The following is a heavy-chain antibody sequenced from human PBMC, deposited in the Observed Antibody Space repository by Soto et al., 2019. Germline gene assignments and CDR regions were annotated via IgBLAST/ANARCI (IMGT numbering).Heavy chain of an antibody. CDR3: ARSLFLASTDTEPFDC. CDR1: RFTFSSYA. Sequence: GGSLRLSCAASRFTFSSYAMSWVRQAPGKGLEWVSSISGGGNDAYYADSVKGRFTISRDNSQNTLCLQMSSLRADDTAVYYCARSLFLASTDTEPFDCWGQGALVTVSS. V-gene: IGHV3-23*01. J-gene: IGHJ4*02. CDR2: ISGGGNDA. D-gene: IGHD3-3*02.